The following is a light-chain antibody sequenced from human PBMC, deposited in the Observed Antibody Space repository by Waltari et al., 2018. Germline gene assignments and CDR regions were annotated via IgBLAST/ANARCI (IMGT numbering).Light chain of an antibody. CDR3: QAWDSISDVV. V-gene: IGLV3-1*01. Sequence: YELTQPPSVSVSPGQTVSLTCPGGKLEDKYVCWYQQKTGQSPGLVMHQDSRRPSGVPERFSGSSSGNTATLTISGTQAMDEADYYCQAWDSISDVVFGGGTRLTVL. CDR1: KLEDKY. J-gene: IGLJ2*01. CDR2: QDS.